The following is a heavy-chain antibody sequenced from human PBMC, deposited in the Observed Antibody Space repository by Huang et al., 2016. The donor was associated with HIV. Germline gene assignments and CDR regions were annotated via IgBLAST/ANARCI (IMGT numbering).Heavy chain of an antibody. CDR3: ARRPLGAGYYFDS. J-gene: IGHJ4*02. D-gene: IGHD3-16*01. Sequence: QITLKESGPTLVKPTQTLTLTCTFSGFSLTPTGVAVGWIRQPPGKALEWLALIYWNDDKRYSPSLKRRLTISKDTSRHHVVLTVTDVDPLDTATYYCARRPLGAGYYFDSWGRGTLVTVSS. V-gene: IGHV2-5*01. CDR2: IYWNDDK. CDR1: GFSLTPTGVA.